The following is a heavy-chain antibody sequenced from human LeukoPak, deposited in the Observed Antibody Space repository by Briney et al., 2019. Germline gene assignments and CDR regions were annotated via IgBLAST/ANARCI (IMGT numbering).Heavy chain of an antibody. D-gene: IGHD6-19*01. V-gene: IGHV1-18*01. CDR3: ARTFYSSGWHRSDS. CDR1: GYTFTNYG. CDR2: ISAYSGDT. J-gene: IGHJ4*02. Sequence: GASVKVSCKASGYTFTNYGISWVRQAPGQGLECMGWISAYSGDTKYAQNLQGRVTMTTDTSTSTAYMELRSLRSDDTAVYYCARTFYSSGWHRSDSRGQGTLVTVSS.